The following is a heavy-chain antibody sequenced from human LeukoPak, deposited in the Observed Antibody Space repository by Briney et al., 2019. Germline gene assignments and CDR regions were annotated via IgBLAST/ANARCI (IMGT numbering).Heavy chain of an antibody. CDR1: GGSISSYY. J-gene: IGHJ5*02. CDR2: IYYSGST. CDR3: ARGLPKHDYGDYGETCFDP. V-gene: IGHV4-59*01. D-gene: IGHD4-17*01. Sequence: PSETLSLTCTVSGGSISSYYWSWIRQPPGKGLGWIGYIYYSGSTNYNPSLKSRVTISVDTSKNQFSLKLSSVTAADTALYYCARGLPKHDYGDYGETCFDPWGQGTLVTVSS.